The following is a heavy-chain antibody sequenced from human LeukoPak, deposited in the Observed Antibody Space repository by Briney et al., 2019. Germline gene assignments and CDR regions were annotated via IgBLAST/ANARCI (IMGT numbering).Heavy chain of an antibody. D-gene: IGHD1-26*01. CDR2: IYYTGST. CDR3: ARGRRSSGRHDAFDV. V-gene: IGHV4-59*01. CDR1: VGSISTYY. J-gene: IGHJ3*01. Sequence: SETLSLTCTVSVGSISTYYWSWIRQPPGKGLEWIGYIYYTGSTNYNPSLKSRVTISLDTSKNQFSVKLSSLTTADTAVYYCARGRRSSGRHDAFDVWGQGTMVTVSS.